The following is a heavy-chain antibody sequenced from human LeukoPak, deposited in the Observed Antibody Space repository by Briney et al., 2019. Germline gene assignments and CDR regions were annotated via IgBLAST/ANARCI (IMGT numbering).Heavy chain of an antibody. D-gene: IGHD3-10*01. CDR3: ARVVTMVRGVIISWFDP. V-gene: IGHV1-18*01. CDR2: ISPYNGNT. CDR1: GYTFTSYG. J-gene: IGHJ5*02. Sequence: ASVKVSCKASGYTFTSYGISWVRQAPGQGLEWMGWISPYNGNTNYAQKLQGRVTMTTDTSTSTAYMELRSLRSDDTAVYYCARVVTMVRGVIISWFDPWGQGTLVTVSS.